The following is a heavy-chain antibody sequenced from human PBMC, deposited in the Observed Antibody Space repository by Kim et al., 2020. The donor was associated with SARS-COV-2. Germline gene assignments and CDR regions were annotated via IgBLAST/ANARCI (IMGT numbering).Heavy chain of an antibody. V-gene: IGHV4-59*13. Sequence: SETLSLTCNVSGDSLSTYYWTWIRQPPGKGLEWIGTVYYSGSPNYNPSLKSRVTISVATSKNQFSLNPKSLTAPDTAVYYCAGDYYSSEGNAIAVWAQG. CDR1: GDSLSTYY. CDR2: VYYSGSP. J-gene: IGHJ6*02. CDR3: AGDYYSSEGNAIAV. D-gene: IGHD3-10*01.